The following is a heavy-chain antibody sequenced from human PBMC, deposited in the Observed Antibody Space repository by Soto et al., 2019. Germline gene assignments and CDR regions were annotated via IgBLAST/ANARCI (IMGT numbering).Heavy chain of an antibody. J-gene: IGHJ4*02. CDR1: GFTFSSYA. Sequence: QVQLVESGGGVVQPGRSLRLSCAASGFTFSSYAMHWVRQAPGKGLEWVAVISYDGSNKYYADSVKVRFTISRDNSKNTLYLQMNSLRAEDTAVYYCARSPYCTNGVCYFYFDYWGQGTLVTVSS. V-gene: IGHV3-30-3*01. CDR2: ISYDGSNK. D-gene: IGHD2-8*01. CDR3: ARSPYCTNGVCYFYFDY.